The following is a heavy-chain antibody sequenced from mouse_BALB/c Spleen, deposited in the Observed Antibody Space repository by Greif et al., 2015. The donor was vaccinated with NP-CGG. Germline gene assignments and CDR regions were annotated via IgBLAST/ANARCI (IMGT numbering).Heavy chain of an antibody. Sequence: EVHLVESGGGLVQPGGSRKLSCAATGFTFSSFGMHWVRQAPEKGLEWVAYISSGSSTIYYADTVKGRFTISRDNPKNTLFLQMTSLRSEDTAMYYCARLFDYWGQGTTHTVSS. V-gene: IGHV5-17*02. CDR3: ARLFDY. CDR1: GFTFSSFG. CDR2: ISSGSSTI. J-gene: IGHJ2*01.